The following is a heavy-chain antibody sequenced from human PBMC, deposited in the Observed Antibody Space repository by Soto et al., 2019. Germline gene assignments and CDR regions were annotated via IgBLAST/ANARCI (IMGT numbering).Heavy chain of an antibody. CDR2: IDWNDDE. Sequence: ESGPALVNPIHTLPLTCTFSGFSITSSGVTVGSIRQPPGKALEWLALIDWNDDERYSTSLKSRLTITKDTSKNQVVLIMTNMGPVDTAAYFFAHSGYIYGLGAFDYWGQGTLVTVSS. V-gene: IGHV2-5*01. J-gene: IGHJ4*02. CDR1: GFSITSSGVT. D-gene: IGHD5-18*01. CDR3: AHSGYIYGLGAFDY.